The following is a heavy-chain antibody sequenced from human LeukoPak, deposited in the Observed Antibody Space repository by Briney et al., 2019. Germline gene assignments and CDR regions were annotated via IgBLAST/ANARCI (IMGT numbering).Heavy chain of an antibody. CDR2: ISYDGSNK. CDR3: AKMVSGYGYFHYYYYYMDV. D-gene: IGHD5-18*01. CDR1: GFSFSSYG. V-gene: IGHV3-30*18. Sequence: GGSLRLSCAASGFSFSSYGMHWVRQAPGKGLEWVAVISYDGSNKYYADSVKGRFTISRDNSKNTLYLQMNSLRAEDTAVYYCAKMVSGYGYFHYYYYYMDVWGKGTTVTVSS. J-gene: IGHJ6*03.